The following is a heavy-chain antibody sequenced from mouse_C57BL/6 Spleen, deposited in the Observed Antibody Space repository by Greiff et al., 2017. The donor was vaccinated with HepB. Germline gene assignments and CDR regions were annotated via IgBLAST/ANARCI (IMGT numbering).Heavy chain of an antibody. CDR3: ARGRLSYAMDY. Sequence: VQLQQSGPGLVQPSQRLSITCTVSGFSLTSYGVHWVRQSPGKGLEWLGVIWSGGSTDNNAAFITRLSISKDNTKCQVFIKMKSLQADDTARYYCARGRLSYAMDYWGQGTSVTVSS. V-gene: IGHV2-2*01. D-gene: IGHD2-4*01. J-gene: IGHJ4*01. CDR1: GFSLTSYG. CDR2: IWSGGST.